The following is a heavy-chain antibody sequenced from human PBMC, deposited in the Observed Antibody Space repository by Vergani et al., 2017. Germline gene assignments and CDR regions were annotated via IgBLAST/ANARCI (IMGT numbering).Heavy chain of an antibody. D-gene: IGHD3-9*01. CDR3: ARPYYDILTGYGDETALDY. Sequence: QVQLVQSGAEVKKPGSSVKVSCKASGGTFSSYAISWVRQAPGQGLEWMGGIIPIFGTANYAQKFQGRVTITADESTSTAYMELSSLRSEDTAMYYCARPYYDILTGYGDETALDYWGQGTLVTVSS. J-gene: IGHJ4*02. V-gene: IGHV1-69*01. CDR2: IIPIFGTA. CDR1: GGTFSSYA.